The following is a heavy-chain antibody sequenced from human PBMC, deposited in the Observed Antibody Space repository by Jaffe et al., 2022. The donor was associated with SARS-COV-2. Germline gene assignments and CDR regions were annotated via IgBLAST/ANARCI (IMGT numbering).Heavy chain of an antibody. V-gene: IGHV1-3*01. D-gene: IGHD5-18*01. CDR2: INAGNGNT. CDR1: GYTFTSYA. CDR3: ARAPYSYGSRTFTYPSYGMDV. Sequence: QVQLVQSGAEVKKPGASVKVSCKASGYTFTSYAMHWVRQAPGQRLEWMGWINAGNGNTKYSQKFQGRVTITRDTSASTAYMELSSLRSEDTAVYYCARAPYSYGSRTFTYPSYGMDVWGQGTTVTVSS. J-gene: IGHJ6*02.